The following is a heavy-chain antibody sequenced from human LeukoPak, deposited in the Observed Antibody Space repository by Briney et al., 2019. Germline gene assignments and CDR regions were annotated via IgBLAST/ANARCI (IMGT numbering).Heavy chain of an antibody. J-gene: IGHJ1*01. CDR1: GFTFSSYA. V-gene: IGHV3-23*01. CDR3: AKLPHSIYEKYFQL. CDR2: ISGSGGST. D-gene: IGHD5/OR15-5a*01. Sequence: SGGSLRLSCAASGFTFSSYAMSWVRQAPGKGLEWVSAISGSGGSTYYADSVKGRFTISRDNSKNTLYLQMNSLRAEDTAVYYCAKLPHSIYEKYFQLWGQGTLVTVSS.